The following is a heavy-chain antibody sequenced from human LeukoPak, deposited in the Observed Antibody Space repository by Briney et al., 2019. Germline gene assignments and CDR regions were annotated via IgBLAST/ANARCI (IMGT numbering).Heavy chain of an antibody. V-gene: IGHV4-39*01. CDR3: ARLGSSAPLYYFDY. J-gene: IGHJ4*02. Sequence: SETLSLTCTVSGGSISSSSYYWGWIRQPPGKGLEWIGNIYYSGSTYYNPSLKSRVTISADTSKNQLSLKLSSVTAADSAMYYCARLGSSAPLYYFDYWGQGTLVTVSS. CDR2: IYYSGST. D-gene: IGHD6-19*01. CDR1: GGSISSSSYY.